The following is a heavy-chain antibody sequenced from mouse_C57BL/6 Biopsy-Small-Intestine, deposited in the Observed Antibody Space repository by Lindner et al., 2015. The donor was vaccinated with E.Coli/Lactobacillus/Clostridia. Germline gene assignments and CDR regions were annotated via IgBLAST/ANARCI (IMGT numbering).Heavy chain of an antibody. V-gene: IGHV5-6*01. CDR3: ARTGRNYFDY. CDR2: ISSGGSYT. Sequence: VQLQESGGDLVKPGGSLKLSCAASGFTFSSYGMSWVRQTPDKRLEWVATISSGGSYTYYPDSVKGRFTISRDNAKNTLYLQMSSLKSEDTAMYYCARTGRNYFDYWGQGTTLTVSS. D-gene: IGHD4-1*01. J-gene: IGHJ2*01. CDR1: GFTFSSYG.